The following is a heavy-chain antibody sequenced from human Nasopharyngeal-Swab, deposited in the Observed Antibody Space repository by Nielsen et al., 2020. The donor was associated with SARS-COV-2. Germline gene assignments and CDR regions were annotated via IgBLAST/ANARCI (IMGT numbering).Heavy chain of an antibody. J-gene: IGHJ6*02. CDR2: IYYSGST. CDR1: GGSFSSYY. CDR3: AGGDYHYYYYGMDV. Sequence: SETLSLTCAVYGGSFSSYYWGWIRQPPGKGLEWIGSIYYSGSTYYNPSLKSRVTISVDTSKNQFSLKLSSVTAADTAVYYCAGGDYHYYYYGMDVWGQGTTVTVSS. D-gene: IGHD4-17*01. V-gene: IGHV4-39*07.